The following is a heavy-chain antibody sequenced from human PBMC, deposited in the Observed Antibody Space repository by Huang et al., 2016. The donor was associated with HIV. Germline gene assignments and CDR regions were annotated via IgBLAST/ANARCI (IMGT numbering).Heavy chain of an antibody. CDR1: GFTFSTYS. CDR2: ITGRSAYT. J-gene: IGHJ6*02. D-gene: IGHD3-10*01. CDR3: ARVRTSWRGAMDV. Sequence: EVQLMESGGGLVKPGGSLRVSCAASGFTFSTYSMNWVRQAPGKGLEWVSSITGRSAYTYYADSVKGRFTISRDNANNLLYLQMNSLRVEDTSVYYCARVRTSWRGAMDVWGQGTTVTVSS. V-gene: IGHV3-21*04.